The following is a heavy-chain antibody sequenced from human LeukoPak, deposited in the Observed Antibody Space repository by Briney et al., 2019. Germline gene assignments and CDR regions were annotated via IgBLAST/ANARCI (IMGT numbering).Heavy chain of an antibody. D-gene: IGHD3-22*01. CDR2: INSISGEI. J-gene: IGHJ3*02. V-gene: IGHV3-48*02. CDR3: ARGFAKFYYDTPLDI. Sequence: GGSLRLSCVASGFTFSYYSMNWVRQAPGKGLEWVSYINSISGEIWYADSVKGRFTISRDDAKNSLYLQMNSLRDEDTAVYYCARGFAKFYYDTPLDIWGQGTMVTVSS. CDR1: GFTFSYYS.